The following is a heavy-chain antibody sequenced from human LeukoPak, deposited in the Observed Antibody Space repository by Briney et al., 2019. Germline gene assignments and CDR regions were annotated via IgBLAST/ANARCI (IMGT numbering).Heavy chain of an antibody. CDR1: RNTFTTYD. J-gene: IGHJ3*01. Sequence: EASVKVSCKASRNTFTTYDINWVRQATGQGLEWMGWMNPNSGNTGYAQKFQGRVTMTRNTSITTAYMELGSLRSEDTAVYYCARAFSSGYHSYDAFDLWGQGTMVTVSS. D-gene: IGHD5-12*01. CDR2: MNPNSGNT. CDR3: ARAFSSGYHSYDAFDL. V-gene: IGHV1-8*01.